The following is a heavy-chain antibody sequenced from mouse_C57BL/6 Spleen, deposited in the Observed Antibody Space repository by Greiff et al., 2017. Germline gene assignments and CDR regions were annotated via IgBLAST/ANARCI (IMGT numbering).Heavy chain of an antibody. Sequence: QVQLKESGAELVKPGASVKISCKASGYAFSSYWMNWVKQRPGKGLEWIGQIYPGDGDTNYNGKFKGKATLTADKSSITAYMQLSSLTSEDSAVYFCARDGNYPFAYWGQGTLVTVSA. CDR1: GYAFSSYW. V-gene: IGHV1-80*01. D-gene: IGHD2-1*01. CDR2: IYPGDGDT. J-gene: IGHJ3*01. CDR3: ARDGNYPFAY.